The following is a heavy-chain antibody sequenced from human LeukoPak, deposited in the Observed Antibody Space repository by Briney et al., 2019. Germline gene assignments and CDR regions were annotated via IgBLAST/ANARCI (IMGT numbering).Heavy chain of an antibody. Sequence: SETLSLTCTVSGGSISSYYWSWIRQPPGKGLEWIGEINHSGSTNYNPSLKSRVTILVDTSKNQFSLKLSSVTAADTAVYSCARQSQTGFDPWGQGTLVTVSS. CDR1: GGSISSYY. CDR2: INHSGST. CDR3: ARQSQTGFDP. J-gene: IGHJ5*02. V-gene: IGHV4-34*01.